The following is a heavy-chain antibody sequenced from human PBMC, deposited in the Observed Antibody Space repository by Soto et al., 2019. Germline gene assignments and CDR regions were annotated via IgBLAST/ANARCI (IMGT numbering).Heavy chain of an antibody. Sequence: SETLSLTCTVSGGSISSGDYYWSWIRQPPGKGLEWIGYIYYSGSTYYNPSLKSRVTISVDTSKNQFSLKLSSVTAADTAVYYCARSTYYYDSSGYLPTFDYWGQGTLVTVSS. J-gene: IGHJ4*02. CDR1: GGSISSGDYY. V-gene: IGHV4-30-4*01. D-gene: IGHD3-22*01. CDR2: IYYSGST. CDR3: ARSTYYYDSSGYLPTFDY.